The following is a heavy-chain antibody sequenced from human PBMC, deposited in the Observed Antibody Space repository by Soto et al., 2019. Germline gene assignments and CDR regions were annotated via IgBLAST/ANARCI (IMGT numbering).Heavy chain of an antibody. CDR2: IYPGDSDT. Sequence: EVQLVQSGAEVKKPGESLKISCKGSGYSFTSYWIGWVRQMPGKGLEWMGIIYPGDSDTRYSPSFQGQVTISADKSINAAGLQWSSLEASDTARYYCARIVRFSSSWSGGGYWGQGTLVTVSS. CDR1: GYSFTSYW. D-gene: IGHD6-13*01. J-gene: IGHJ4*02. V-gene: IGHV5-51*03. CDR3: ARIVRFSSSWSGGGY.